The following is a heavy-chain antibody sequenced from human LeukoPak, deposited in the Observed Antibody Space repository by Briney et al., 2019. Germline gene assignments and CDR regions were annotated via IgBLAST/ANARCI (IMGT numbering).Heavy chain of an antibody. CDR1: GGSINISY. CDR2: IYHRGST. D-gene: IGHD3-9*01. V-gene: IGHV4-59*08. CDR3: ARSGVFSGYDAFDI. Sequence: PSETLSLTCTVSGGSINISYWSWIRQPPGKGLEWLGYIYHRGSTNYNPSLKSRITVSVDTSKNQFSLKVTSVAAADTAVYYCARSGVFSGYDAFDIWGQGTMVTVSS. J-gene: IGHJ3*02.